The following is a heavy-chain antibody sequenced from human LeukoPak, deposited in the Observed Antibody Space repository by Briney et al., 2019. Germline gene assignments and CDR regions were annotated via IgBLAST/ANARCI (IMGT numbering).Heavy chain of an antibody. V-gene: IGHV4-59*01. CDR1: GGSISSDY. CDR3: ARAVPAPPYYYYSGMDV. CDR2: IYYSGST. J-gene: IGHJ6*02. Sequence: PSETLSLTCTVSGGSISSDYWSWSRHPPGKGLEWNGYIYYSGSTNYNPSLKSRVTISVDTSKNQFSLKLSSVTAADTAVYYCARAVPAPPYYYYSGMDVWGQGTTVTVSS. D-gene: IGHD2-2*01.